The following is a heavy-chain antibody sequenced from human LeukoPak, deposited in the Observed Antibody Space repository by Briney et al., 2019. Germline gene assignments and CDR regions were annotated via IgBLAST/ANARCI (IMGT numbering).Heavy chain of an antibody. CDR3: ARVDSGRYYGHDY. Sequence: ASVKVSCKASGYTLSKYDISWVRQAPGQGLEWMGWISVYNGNTNCAPKLQGRVTMATETSTSTAYMELRSLRSDDTAIYYCARVDSGRYYGHDYWGQGTLVTVTS. D-gene: IGHD1-26*01. CDR1: GYTLSKYD. CDR2: ISVYNGNT. V-gene: IGHV1-18*01. J-gene: IGHJ4*02.